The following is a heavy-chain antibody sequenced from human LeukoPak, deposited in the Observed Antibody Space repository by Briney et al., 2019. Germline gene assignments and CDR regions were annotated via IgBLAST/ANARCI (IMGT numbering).Heavy chain of an antibody. CDR1: GYSFTNYG. V-gene: IGHV1-18*01. CDR3: ARPIQRFTMIYAFDV. Sequence: ASVKVSCKASGYSFTNYGITWVRQAPGQGLEWMGWISAYNGNTNYAQNLQDRVTMTTDTSTSTAYMELRSLRSDDTAVYYCARPIQRFTMIYAFDVWGQGTMVTVSS. J-gene: IGHJ3*01. CDR2: ISAYNGNT. D-gene: IGHD3-22*01.